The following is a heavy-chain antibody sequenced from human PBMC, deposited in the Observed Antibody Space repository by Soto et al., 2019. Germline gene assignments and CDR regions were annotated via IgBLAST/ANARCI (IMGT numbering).Heavy chain of an antibody. CDR3: LRTWEHLYFDY. CDR1: GGSVSSTSYY. D-gene: IGHD1-26*01. Sequence: QVQLQESGPGLVKPSETLSHTCTVSGGSVSSTSYYWSWIRQPPGKGLEWIGYIHYSGSTNYNPSLKNRVTISVDTSKNQFSLKLSSVTAADTALFYCLRTWEHLYFDYWCQGTLVTVSS. V-gene: IGHV4-61*01. J-gene: IGHJ4*02. CDR2: IHYSGST.